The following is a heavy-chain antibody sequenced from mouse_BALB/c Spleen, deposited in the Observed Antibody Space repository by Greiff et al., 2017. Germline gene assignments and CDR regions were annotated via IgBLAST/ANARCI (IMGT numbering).Heavy chain of an antibody. Sequence: VQLQQSGPELVKPGASVRISCKASGYTFTSYYIHWVKQRPGQGLEWIGWIYPGNGNTKYNEKFKGKATLTADKSSSTAYMQLSSLTSEDSAVYFCAIGGTRYAMDYWGQGTSVTVSS. CDR2: IYPGNGNT. CDR3: AIGGTRYAMDY. V-gene: IGHV1S56*01. CDR1: GYTFTSYY. D-gene: IGHD3-3*01. J-gene: IGHJ4*01.